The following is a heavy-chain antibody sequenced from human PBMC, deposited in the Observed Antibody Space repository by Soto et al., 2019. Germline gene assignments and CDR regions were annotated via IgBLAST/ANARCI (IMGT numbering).Heavy chain of an antibody. J-gene: IGHJ4*02. Sequence: PGGSLRLSCAASGFTFSSYAMHWVRQAPGKGLEWVAVISYDGSNKYYADSVKGRFTISRDNSKNTLYLQMNSLRAEDTAVYYCARDSSPHQSFHYYDSSGYYSSIAPDYWGQGTLVTVSS. CDR2: ISYDGSNK. D-gene: IGHD3-22*01. CDR3: ARDSSPHQSFHYYDSSGYYSSIAPDY. CDR1: GFTFSSYA. V-gene: IGHV3-30-3*01.